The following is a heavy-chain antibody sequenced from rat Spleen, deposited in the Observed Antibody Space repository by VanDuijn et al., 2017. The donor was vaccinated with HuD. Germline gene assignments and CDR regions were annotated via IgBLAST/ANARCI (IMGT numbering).Heavy chain of an antibody. Sequence: EVQLQESGPGLVKPSQSLSLTCSVTGYSITNNYWGWIRKFPGNKMEWMGYISYSGSTSYNPSLKSRISITRDTSKNHFFLQLNSVTIEDTATYDCARDNSGYWYFDFWGPGTMVTVSS. J-gene: IGHJ1*01. CDR1: GYSITNNY. CDR3: ARDNSGYWYFDF. D-gene: IGHD1-10*01. CDR2: ISYSGST. V-gene: IGHV3-1*01.